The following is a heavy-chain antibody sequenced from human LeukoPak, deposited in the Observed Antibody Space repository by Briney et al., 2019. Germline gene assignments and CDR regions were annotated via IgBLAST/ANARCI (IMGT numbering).Heavy chain of an antibody. CDR2: IYYSGST. V-gene: IGHV4-59*01. CDR3: AGKDYDILTGFDY. Sequence: SETLSLTCTVSGGSISSYYWSWIRQPPGKGLEWIGYIYYSGSTDYNPPLKSRVTISVDTSKNQFSLKLSSVTAADTAVYYCAGKDYDILTGFDYWGQGTLVTVSS. CDR1: GGSISSYY. D-gene: IGHD3-9*01. J-gene: IGHJ4*02.